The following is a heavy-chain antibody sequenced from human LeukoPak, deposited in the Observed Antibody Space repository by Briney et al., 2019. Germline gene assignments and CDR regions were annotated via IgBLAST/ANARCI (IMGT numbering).Heavy chain of an antibody. CDR1: GYTFTGYF. CDR2: INPNNGGT. V-gene: IGHV1-2*02. Sequence: ASLKVSCKASGYTFTGYFMHWVRQAPGQGLEWMGWINPNNGGTNYAQKLQGRVTMTRDTSINTAYMELSRLRSDDTAVYYCASDADMSSYGLVSWFDPCGEGTLVTVSS. J-gene: IGHJ5*02. D-gene: IGHD5-18*01. CDR3: ASDADMSSYGLVSWFDP.